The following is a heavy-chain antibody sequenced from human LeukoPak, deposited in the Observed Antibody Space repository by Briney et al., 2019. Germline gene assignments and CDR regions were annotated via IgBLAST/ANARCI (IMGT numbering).Heavy chain of an antibody. CDR2: INPSGGST. D-gene: IGHD2-8*02. Sequence: ASVKVSCKASGYTFTSYYMHWVRQAPGQGLEWMGIINPSGGSTSYAQKFQGRVTMTRDTSTSTVYMELSSLRSEDTAVYYCARDIVLVAASLYYFDYWGQGTLVTVSS. CDR3: ARDIVLVAASLYYFDY. J-gene: IGHJ4*02. V-gene: IGHV1-46*01. CDR1: GYTFTSYY.